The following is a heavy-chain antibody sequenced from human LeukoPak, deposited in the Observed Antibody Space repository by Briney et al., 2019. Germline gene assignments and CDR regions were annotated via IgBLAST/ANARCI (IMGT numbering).Heavy chain of an antibody. CDR1: GVTNS. D-gene: IGHD1-26*01. V-gene: IGHV3-23*01. CDR3: AAWDPNFYYMDV. J-gene: IGHJ6*03. Sequence: GGSLRLSCAMSGVTNSMSWVRQAPGKGLEWVSSISASGGGTHYTGSVKGRFTISRDNPKKTIYLQMNSLRVDDTAKYFCAAWDPNFYYMDVWGKGTTVTVSS. CDR2: ISASGGGT.